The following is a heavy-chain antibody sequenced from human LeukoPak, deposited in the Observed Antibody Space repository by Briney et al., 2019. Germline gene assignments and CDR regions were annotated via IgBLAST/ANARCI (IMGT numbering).Heavy chain of an antibody. CDR1: GGTFSSYA. Sequence: SVKVSCKASGGTFSSYAISWVRQAPGQGLEWMGGIIPIFGTANYAQKFQGRVTITADESTSTAYMGLSSLRSEDTAVYYCARDTPFVDTAMVMEFWGQGTLVTVSS. V-gene: IGHV1-69*13. CDR2: IIPIFGTA. D-gene: IGHD5-18*01. J-gene: IGHJ4*02. CDR3: ARDTPFVDTAMVMEF.